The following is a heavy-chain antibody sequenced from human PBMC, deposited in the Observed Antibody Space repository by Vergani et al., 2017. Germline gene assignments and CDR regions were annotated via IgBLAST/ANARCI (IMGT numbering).Heavy chain of an antibody. CDR3: ARFGEGSSWTFDY. V-gene: IGHV3-21*01. D-gene: IGHD6-13*01. CDR2: ISSSSSYI. J-gene: IGHJ4*02. Sequence: EVQLVESGGGLVKPGGSLRLSCAASGFTFSSYSMNWVRQAPGKGLEWVSSISSSSSYINYADSVKGRFTISRDNAKNSLYLQMNSLRAEDTAVYYCARFGEGSSWTFDYWGQGTLVTVSS. CDR1: GFTFSSYS.